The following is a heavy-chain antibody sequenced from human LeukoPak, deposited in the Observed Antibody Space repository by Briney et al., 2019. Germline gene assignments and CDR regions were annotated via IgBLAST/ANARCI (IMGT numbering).Heavy chain of an antibody. Sequence: PSETLSLTCAVCGGSFSGYYWSWIRQPPGKGLEWIGEINHSGSTNYNPSLKSRVTISVDTSKNQFSLNLSSLTAADTAVYYCARSYSSSWYGEYFQHWGQGTLVTVSS. D-gene: IGHD6-13*01. CDR2: INHSGST. CDR3: ARSYSSSWYGEYFQH. V-gene: IGHV4-34*01. J-gene: IGHJ1*01. CDR1: GGSFSGYY.